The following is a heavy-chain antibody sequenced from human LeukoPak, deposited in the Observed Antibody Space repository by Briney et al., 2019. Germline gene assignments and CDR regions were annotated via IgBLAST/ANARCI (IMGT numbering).Heavy chain of an antibody. D-gene: IGHD5-12*01. J-gene: IGHJ4*02. Sequence: ASVKVSCKASGYTFTAYYLHWVRQAPGQGLEWMGWMNRNSDGTNYAQKFQGRVTLTRDTSISTAYMELSRLRSDDTAIYYCAKVPFGGYYIDYWGQGTLVTVSS. CDR1: GYTFTAYY. V-gene: IGHV1-2*02. CDR3: AKVPFGGYYIDY. CDR2: MNRNSDGT.